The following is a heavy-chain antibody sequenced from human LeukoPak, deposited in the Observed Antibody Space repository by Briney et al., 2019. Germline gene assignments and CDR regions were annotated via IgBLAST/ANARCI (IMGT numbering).Heavy chain of an antibody. V-gene: IGHV1-18*01. CDR3: ATSGNGNWFDP. D-gene: IGHD4-23*01. J-gene: IGHJ5*02. Sequence: ASVKVSCKASSDEFNTYGISWVRQAPGQGLAWMGWISVHNGNTKYTQKLQGRLTMTTDTSTTTAYMELMGLRSDDTAVYYCATSGNGNWFDPWGQGTLVTVSS. CDR2: ISVHNGNT. CDR1: SDEFNTYG.